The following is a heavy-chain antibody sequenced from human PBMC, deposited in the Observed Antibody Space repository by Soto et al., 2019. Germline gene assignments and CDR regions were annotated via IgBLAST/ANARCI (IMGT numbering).Heavy chain of an antibody. J-gene: IGHJ4*02. CDR3: SRGGHVVVVTAALDF. D-gene: IGHD2-21*02. V-gene: IGHV1-46*01. CDR1: GDTFTDYY. Sequence: QVQLVQSGAEVKKPGASVKVSCKASGDTFTDYYIHWVRQAPEQGLEWMGTVNPSGGHTTYAQHFLVRMTMTRDTSTSTLYMELTSLTSEDTAVYYCSRGGHVVVVTAALDFWGQGTLVTVSS. CDR2: VNPSGGHT.